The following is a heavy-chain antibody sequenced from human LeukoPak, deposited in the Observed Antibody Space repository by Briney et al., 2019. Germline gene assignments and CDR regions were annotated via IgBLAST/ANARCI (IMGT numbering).Heavy chain of an antibody. CDR3: ARDPTVYYYDSSGYCDY. J-gene: IGHJ4*02. D-gene: IGHD3-22*01. CDR1: GFTFSSYA. V-gene: IGHV3-30-3*01. CDR2: ISYDGSNK. Sequence: QAGGSLRLSCAASGFTFSSYAMHWVRQAPGKGLEWVAVISYDGSNKYYADSVKGRFTISRDNSKNTLYLQMNSLRAEDTAVYCCARDPTVYYYDSSGYCDYWGQGTLVTVSS.